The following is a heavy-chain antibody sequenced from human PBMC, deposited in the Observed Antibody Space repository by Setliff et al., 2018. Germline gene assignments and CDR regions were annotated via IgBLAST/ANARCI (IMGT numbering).Heavy chain of an antibody. Sequence: SETLSLTCTVSGGSISSSSYYWGWIRQSPGKGLEWIGTIIHSGSTYYNPSLKIRVTMSVDTSKSQLSLKLSSVTAADTALYYCARSPSSGAYWNPRPFYSDYWARGTLVTVSS. CDR3: ARSPSSGAYWNPRPFYSDY. D-gene: IGHD1-26*01. V-gene: IGHV4-39*01. CDR2: IIHSGST. CDR1: GGSISSSSYY. J-gene: IGHJ4*02.